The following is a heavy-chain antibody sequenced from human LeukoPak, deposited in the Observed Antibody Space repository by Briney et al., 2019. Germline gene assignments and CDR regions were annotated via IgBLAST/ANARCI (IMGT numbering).Heavy chain of an antibody. V-gene: IGHV3-20*04. D-gene: IGHD1-26*01. Sequence: GGSLRLSCVASGFTFDDYGIGWVRQAPGKGLEWVSGINWNGGSTDYADSVKGRFTISRDNAKNSLYLQMNSLRAEDTALYYCARASGSYGDAFDIWGQGTMVTVSS. J-gene: IGHJ3*02. CDR2: INWNGGST. CDR1: GFTFDDYG. CDR3: ARASGSYGDAFDI.